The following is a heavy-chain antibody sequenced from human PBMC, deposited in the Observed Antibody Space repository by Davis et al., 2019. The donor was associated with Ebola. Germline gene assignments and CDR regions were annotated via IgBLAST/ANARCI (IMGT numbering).Heavy chain of an antibody. V-gene: IGHV3-23*01. D-gene: IGHD6-19*01. Sequence: GGSLRLSCAASGFTFSSYAMSWVRQAPGKGLEWVSAISGSGGSTYYADSVKARFTISRDNSKNTLYLQMNSLRAEDTAVYYCAKEYSVKIAVAGILDYWGQGTLVTVSS. CDR3: AKEYSVKIAVAGILDY. CDR1: GFTFSSYA. CDR2: ISGSGGST. J-gene: IGHJ4*02.